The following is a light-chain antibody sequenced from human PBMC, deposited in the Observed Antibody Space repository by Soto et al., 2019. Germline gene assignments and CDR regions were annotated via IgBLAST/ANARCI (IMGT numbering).Light chain of an antibody. CDR2: GAS. CDR3: QQYNKWPT. J-gene: IGKJ1*01. Sequence: DIVLTQSPGTRSLSPGQRATLSCRASQSVSSDLAWYQQKPGQAPRLLIYGASTRATGIPARFSGSGSGTEFTLTISSLQSEDFAVYYCQQYNKWPTFGQGTKVDIK. V-gene: IGKV3-15*01. CDR1: QSVSSD.